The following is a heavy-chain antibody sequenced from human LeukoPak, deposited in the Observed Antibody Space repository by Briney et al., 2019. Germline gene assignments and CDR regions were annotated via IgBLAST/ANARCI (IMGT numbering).Heavy chain of an antibody. CDR3: AKDSPYYDILTGGFDY. J-gene: IGHJ4*02. V-gene: IGHV3-9*01. CDR2: ISWNSGSI. D-gene: IGHD3-9*01. CDR1: GFTFDDYA. Sequence: GGSLRLCCAASGFTFDDYAMHWVRQAPGKGLEWVSGISWNSGSIGYADSVKGRFTISRDNANNSLYLQMNSLRAEDTALYYCAKDSPYYDILTGGFDYWGQGTLVTVSS.